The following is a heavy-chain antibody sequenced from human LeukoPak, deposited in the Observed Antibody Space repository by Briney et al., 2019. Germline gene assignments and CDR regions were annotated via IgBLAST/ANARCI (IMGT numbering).Heavy chain of an antibody. CDR1: GFTFSSYG. CDR3: AKDNYDFWSGYAYYYGMDV. V-gene: IGHV3-30*18. D-gene: IGHD3-3*01. Sequence: GRSLRLSCAASGFTFSSYGMHWVRQAPGKGLEWVAVISYDGSNKYYADSMKGRFTISRDNSKNTLYLQMNSLRAEDTAVYYCAKDNYDFWSGYAYYYGMDVWGQGTTVTVSS. J-gene: IGHJ6*02. CDR2: ISYDGSNK.